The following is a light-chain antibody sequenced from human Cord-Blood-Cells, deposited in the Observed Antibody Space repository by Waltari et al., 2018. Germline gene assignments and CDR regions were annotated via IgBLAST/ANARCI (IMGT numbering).Light chain of an antibody. CDR1: QSISSW. CDR3: QQYNSPPWT. Sequence: DIQMTQSPSTLSASVGDRVTITCRASQSISSWLAWYQQKPGKAPKLLIYKASSLESGVPSRFSGSGSGTEFTLTISSLQPDDFATYYCQQYNSPPWTFGKGTKVEIK. J-gene: IGKJ1*01. V-gene: IGKV1-5*03. CDR2: KAS.